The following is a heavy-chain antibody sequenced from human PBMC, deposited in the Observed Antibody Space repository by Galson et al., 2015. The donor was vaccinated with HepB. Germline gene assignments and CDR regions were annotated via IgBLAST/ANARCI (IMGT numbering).Heavy chain of an antibody. CDR2: ISYDGSNK. CDR3: AKDYSIGRGYVWVFDI. D-gene: IGHD3-16*01. V-gene: IGHV3-30*14. Sequence: SLRLSCAASGFTFSSYAIHWVRQAPGKGLEWVAVISYDGSNKYYADSVKGRFTISRDNSKNTLYLQMSSLRAEDTAVYYCAKDYSIGRGYVWVFDIWGKGTMVTVSS. CDR1: GFTFSSYA. J-gene: IGHJ3*02.